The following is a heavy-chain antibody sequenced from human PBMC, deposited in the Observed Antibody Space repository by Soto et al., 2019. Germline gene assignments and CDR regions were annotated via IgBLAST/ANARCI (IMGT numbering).Heavy chain of an antibody. CDR2: IKGKADGGT. J-gene: IGHJ4*02. D-gene: IGHD2-15*01. V-gene: IGHV3-23*01. CDR1: GFTFTNAW. CDR3: AKHLSNGSPDY. Sequence: PGGSLRLSCAASGFTFTNAWMHWVRQAPGKGLEWVGHIKGKADGGTYYADSVKGRFTISRDNSKNTLYLQMNSLRAEDTAVFYCAKHLSNGSPDYWGQGTLVTVSS.